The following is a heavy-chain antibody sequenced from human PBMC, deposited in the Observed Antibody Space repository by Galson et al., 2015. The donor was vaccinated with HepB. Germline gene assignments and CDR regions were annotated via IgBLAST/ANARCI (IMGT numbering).Heavy chain of an antibody. D-gene: IGHD3-22*01. J-gene: IGHJ4*02. Sequence: SVKVSCKASGVTSSSYAISWLRQAPGQGLEWMGGIIPLFGTANYAQKLQGRVTITADESTSTTYMELSSLRSEDTALYYCARQYDTSGYYAYWGQGTLVTVSS. V-gene: IGHV1-69*13. CDR1: GVTSSSYA. CDR2: IIPLFGTA. CDR3: ARQYDTSGYYAY.